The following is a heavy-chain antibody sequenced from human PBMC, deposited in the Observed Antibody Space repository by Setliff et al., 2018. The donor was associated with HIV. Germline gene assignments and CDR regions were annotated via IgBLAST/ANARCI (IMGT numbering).Heavy chain of an antibody. CDR3: ARDDGGAVAAFP. CDR1: GYSFTNYD. Sequence: SVKVSCKASGYSFTNYDIYWMRQAPGQGLEWMGWVNPKFGTPTYAQKFQGRVTITADLSTGTAYMELSSLTSEDTAFYYCARDDGGAVAAFPWGQGTLVTVSS. CDR2: VNPKFGTP. J-gene: IGHJ5*02. D-gene: IGHD6-6*01. V-gene: IGHV1-69*13.